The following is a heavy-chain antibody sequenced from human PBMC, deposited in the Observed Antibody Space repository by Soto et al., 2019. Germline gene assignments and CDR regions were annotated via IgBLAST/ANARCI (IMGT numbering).Heavy chain of an antibody. J-gene: IGHJ4*02. CDR2: MNPNSGNT. Sequence: QVQLVQSGAEVKKPGASVKVSCKASGYTFTSYDINSVRQATGQGLEWMGWMNPNSGNTGYAQKLQGRVTMTRNTSISTAYMELSSLRSEDTDVYYCARGVYGDYTFDYWGQGTLVTVSS. V-gene: IGHV1-8*01. CDR3: ARGVYGDYTFDY. CDR1: GYTFTSYD. D-gene: IGHD4-17*01.